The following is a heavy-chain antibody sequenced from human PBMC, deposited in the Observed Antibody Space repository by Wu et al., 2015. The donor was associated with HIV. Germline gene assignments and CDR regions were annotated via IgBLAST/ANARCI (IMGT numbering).Heavy chain of an antibody. D-gene: IGHD3-22*01. CDR1: GYIFSDYY. CDR2: VNPSVGST. CDR3: ARDSSGYPFDN. V-gene: IGHV1-46*01. Sequence: QVQLEQSGSEVKEPQTSVTMSCKASGYIFSDYYIHWVRQAPGQGLEWVGIVNPSVGSTAYAQKFQGRVTMTSDTSTTTVYMELSSLRSEDTAVYYCARDSSGYPFDNWG. J-gene: IGHJ3*02.